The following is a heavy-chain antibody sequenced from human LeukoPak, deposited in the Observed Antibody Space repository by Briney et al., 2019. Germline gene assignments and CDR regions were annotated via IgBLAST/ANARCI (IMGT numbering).Heavy chain of an antibody. D-gene: IGHD1-26*01. V-gene: IGHV1-69*01. CDR2: IIPIFGTA. J-gene: IGHJ3*02. CDR1: GGTFSSYA. CDR3: ARDTGGGVGATTRGAFDI. Sequence: SVKVSCKASGGTFSSYAISWVRQAPGQGLEWMGGIIPIFGTANYAQKFQGRVTITADESTSTAYMELSSLRSEDTAVYYCARDTGGGVGATTRGAFDIWGQGTMVTVSS.